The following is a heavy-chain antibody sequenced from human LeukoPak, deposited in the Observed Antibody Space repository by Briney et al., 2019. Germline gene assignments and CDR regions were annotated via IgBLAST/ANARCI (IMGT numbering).Heavy chain of an antibody. Sequence: SEALSLTCTVSGGSISSYYWSWIRQPPGKGLEWIGYIYYSGSTNYNPSLKSRVTISVDTSKNQFSLKPSSVTASDTAVYYCARAAGYYYDSSGYYYYAYWGQGTLVTVSS. J-gene: IGHJ4*02. CDR1: GGSISSYY. V-gene: IGHV4-59*01. CDR3: ARAAGYYYDSSGYYYYAY. D-gene: IGHD3-22*01. CDR2: IYYSGST.